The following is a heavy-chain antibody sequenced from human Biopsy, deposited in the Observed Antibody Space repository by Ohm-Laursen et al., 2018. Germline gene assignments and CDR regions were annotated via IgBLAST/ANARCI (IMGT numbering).Heavy chain of an antibody. D-gene: IGHD3-9*01. Sequence: SVKVSCKALGGTFSNYGVNWVRQAPGQGLEWLGGNIPILGTGNYAKKFQDRVTVAADTSTSTATMELRSLRSDDTAVYYCATKLTGYFHHWGQGTLVIVSS. CDR3: ATKLTGYFHH. V-gene: IGHV1-69*06. CDR1: GGTFSNYG. CDR2: NIPILGTG. J-gene: IGHJ1*01.